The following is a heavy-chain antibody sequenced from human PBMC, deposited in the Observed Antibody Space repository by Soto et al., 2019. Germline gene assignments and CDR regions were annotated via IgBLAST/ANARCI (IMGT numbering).Heavy chain of an antibody. D-gene: IGHD2-2*01. CDR2: INHSGST. Sequence: SETLSLTCAVYGGSFSGYYWSWIRQPPGKGLEWIGEINHSGSTNYNPSLKSRVTISVDTSKNQFSLKLSSVTAADTAVYYCAREADCSSTSCYAGKNWFDPWGQGTLVTVSS. V-gene: IGHV4-34*01. J-gene: IGHJ5*02. CDR1: GGSFSGYY. CDR3: AREADCSSTSCYAGKNWFDP.